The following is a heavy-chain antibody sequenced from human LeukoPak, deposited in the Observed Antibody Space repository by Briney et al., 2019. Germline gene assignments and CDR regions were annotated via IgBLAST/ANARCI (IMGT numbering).Heavy chain of an antibody. CDR2: IIPIFGTA. CDR1: GGTFSSYA. Sequence: SVKVSCKASGGTFSSYAISWVRQAPGQGLEGMGGIIPIFGTANYAQKFQGRVTITADESTSTAYMELSSLRSEDTAVYYCARPPSYYDGSGYSTFDIGAQGTMVTVSS. CDR3: ARPPSYYDGSGYSTFDI. J-gene: IGHJ3*02. D-gene: IGHD3-22*01. V-gene: IGHV1-69*13.